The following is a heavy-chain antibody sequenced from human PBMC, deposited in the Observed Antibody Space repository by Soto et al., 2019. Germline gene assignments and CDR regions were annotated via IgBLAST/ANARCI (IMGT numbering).Heavy chain of an antibody. CDR1: GFTFSSYW. CDR2: IKQDGSEK. D-gene: IGHD3-10*01. J-gene: IGHJ6*02. Sequence: EVQLVESGGGLVQPGGSLRLSCAASGFTFSSYWMSWVRQAPGKGLEWVANIKQDGSEKYYVDSVKGRFTISRDNAKNSLYLQMNSLRAEDTAVYYCAREGITMVRGAVYYYYGMDVGGQGTTVTVSS. V-gene: IGHV3-7*01. CDR3: AREGITMVRGAVYYYYGMDV.